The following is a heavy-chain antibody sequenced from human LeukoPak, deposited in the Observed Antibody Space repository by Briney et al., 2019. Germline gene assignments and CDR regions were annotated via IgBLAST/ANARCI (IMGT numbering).Heavy chain of an antibody. CDR2: INSSSSTI. Sequence: PGGSLRLSCAASGFTFSSYSMNWARQAPGKGLEWVSFINSSSSTIYYADSVKGRFTISRDNAKNSLYLQMNSLRAEDTAVYYCARDRGGSYSAIDYWGQGTLVTVSS. J-gene: IGHJ4*02. CDR3: ARDRGGSYSAIDY. V-gene: IGHV3-48*04. D-gene: IGHD1-26*01. CDR1: GFTFSSYS.